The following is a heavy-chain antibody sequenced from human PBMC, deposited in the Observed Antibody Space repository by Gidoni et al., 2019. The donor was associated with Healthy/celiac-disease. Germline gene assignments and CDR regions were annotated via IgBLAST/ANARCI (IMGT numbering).Heavy chain of an antibody. V-gene: IGHV5-51*01. Sequence: EVQLVQSGAEVKQPGESLKISCKGSGYSFTSYWIGWVRQMPGKGLEWMGIIYPGDSDTRYSPSFQGQVTISADKSISTAYLQWSSLKASDTAMYYCARRSSDYYYYYGMDVWGQGTTVTVSS. J-gene: IGHJ6*02. CDR1: GYSFTSYW. CDR3: ARRSSDYYYYYGMDV. CDR2: IYPGDSDT. D-gene: IGHD1-26*01.